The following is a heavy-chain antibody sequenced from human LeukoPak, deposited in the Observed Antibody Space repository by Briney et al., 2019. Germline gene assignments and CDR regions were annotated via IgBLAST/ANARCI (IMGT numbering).Heavy chain of an antibody. CDR1: GFTFSSYA. J-gene: IGHJ4*02. V-gene: IGHV3-23*01. CDR3: LQAEDGIRDFDSYYFDY. D-gene: IGHD3-9*01. Sequence: GGSLRLSCAASGFTFSSYAMSWVRQAPGKGLEWVSAISGSGGSTYYADSVKARFTISRDNSKNTLYLQMNSLRAEDTAVYFFLQAEDGIRDFDSYYFDYWGQGTLVTVSS. CDR2: ISGSGGST.